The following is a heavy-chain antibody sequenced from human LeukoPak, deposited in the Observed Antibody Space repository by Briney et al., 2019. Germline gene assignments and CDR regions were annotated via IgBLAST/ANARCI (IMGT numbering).Heavy chain of an antibody. V-gene: IGHV1-69*13. CDR1: GGTFSSYA. J-gene: IGHJ6*03. D-gene: IGHD2-8*01. CDR3: AKFPSKYCTNGVCPLNYMDV. CDR2: IIPIFGTA. Sequence: ASVKVSCKASGGTFSSYAISWVRQAPGQGLEWMGGIIPIFGTANYAQKFQGRVTITADESTSTAYMELSSLRAEDTAVYYCAKFPSKYCTNGVCPLNYMDVWGKGTTVTVSS.